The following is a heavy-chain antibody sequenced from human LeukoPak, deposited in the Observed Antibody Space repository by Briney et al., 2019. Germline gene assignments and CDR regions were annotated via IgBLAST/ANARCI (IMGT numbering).Heavy chain of an antibody. V-gene: IGHV3-7*01. D-gene: IGHD1-14*01. CDR3: ARGGVRRGYYDY. CDR1: GFRFGNYW. J-gene: IGHJ4*02. CDR2: INEDGSEK. Sequence: GGSLRLSCAASGFRFGNYWMKWVRQDPVKGLEGVANINEDGSEKYYVDSVRGRFTISRDDAKNSLYLQMDSLRIEDTAIYYCARGGVRRGYYDYWGQGTLATVSS.